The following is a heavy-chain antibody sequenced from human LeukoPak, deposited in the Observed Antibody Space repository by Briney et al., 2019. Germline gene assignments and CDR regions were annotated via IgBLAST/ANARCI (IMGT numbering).Heavy chain of an antibody. D-gene: IGHD6-13*01. J-gene: IGHJ4*02. CDR3: VKDLYKGDSSSWYYFDY. CDR2: ISANGDST. V-gene: IGHV3-64D*06. Sequence: GGSLRLSCSASGFIISNYAMHWVRQAPGKGLEYVSGISANGDSTYYADSVKGRFTISRDNSKNTLYLQMSSLRTEDTAIYHCVKDLYKGDSSSWYYFDYWGQGTLVTVSS. CDR1: GFIISNYA.